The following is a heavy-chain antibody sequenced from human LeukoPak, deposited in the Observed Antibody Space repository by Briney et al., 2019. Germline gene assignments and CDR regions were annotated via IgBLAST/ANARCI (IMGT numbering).Heavy chain of an antibody. J-gene: IGHJ5*02. CDR1: GFTFSSYA. Sequence: TGGSLRLSCAASGFTFSSYAMSWVRQAPGKGLEWVSAISGSGGSTYYADSVKGRFTISRDNPKNTLYLQMNSLRAEDTAVYYCARVVRNHRSVDPWGQGTLVTVSS. CDR2: ISGSGGST. CDR3: ARVVRNHRSVDP. D-gene: IGHD3-10*01. V-gene: IGHV3-23*01.